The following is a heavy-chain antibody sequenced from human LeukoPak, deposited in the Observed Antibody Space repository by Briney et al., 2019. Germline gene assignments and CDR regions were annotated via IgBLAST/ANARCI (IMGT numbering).Heavy chain of an antibody. CDR1: GFTFSTYW. J-gene: IGHJ5*02. Sequence: GGSLRLSCVASGFTFSTYWMTWVRQAPGKGLEWVSSISSSSSYIYYADSVKGRFTMSRDSARNTLFLQMNGLRLDDSAIYYCAKDVGGRLGPWGQGALVTVSS. CDR3: AKDVGGRLGP. CDR2: ISSSSSYI. V-gene: IGHV3-21*04. D-gene: IGHD1-26*01.